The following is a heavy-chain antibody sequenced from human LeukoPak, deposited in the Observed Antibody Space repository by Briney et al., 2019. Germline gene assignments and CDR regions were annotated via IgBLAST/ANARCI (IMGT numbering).Heavy chain of an antibody. CDR2: IWYDGTYK. CDR3: AKEGGYYDSTGGGNYNAFDI. Sequence: GGSLRLSCAASGFTFRSYGMHWVRQAPGKGLEWVALIWYDGTYKYYADSVKGRFTISRDNSKNTLYLQMNSLRAEDTAVYYCAKEGGYYDSTGGGNYNAFDIWGQGTVVTVSS. D-gene: IGHD3-22*01. V-gene: IGHV3-33*06. CDR1: GFTFRSYG. J-gene: IGHJ3*02.